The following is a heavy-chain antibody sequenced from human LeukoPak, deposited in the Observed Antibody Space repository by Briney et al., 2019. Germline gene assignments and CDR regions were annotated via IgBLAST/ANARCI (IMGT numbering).Heavy chain of an antibody. CDR1: GFIFSHYG. D-gene: IGHD2-21*01. V-gene: IGHV3-33*05. CDR3: ARELSQIVWGGLDY. Sequence: GGSLRLSCAASGFIFSHYGMHWVRQAPGKGLEWVAVIQNDASTENFADSVKGRFTISRDNSKNTVFLQMNSLRVEDTAVYYCARELSQIVWGGLDYGGQGTLVTVSS. CDR2: IQNDASTE. J-gene: IGHJ4*02.